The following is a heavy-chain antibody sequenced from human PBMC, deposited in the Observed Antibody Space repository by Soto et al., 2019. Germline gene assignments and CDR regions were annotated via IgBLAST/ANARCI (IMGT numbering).Heavy chain of an antibody. D-gene: IGHD6-13*01. J-gene: IGHJ4*02. CDR3: ATFAGYSSSWTFDY. Sequence: ESGGGLVQPGGSLRLSCAASGFTFSSYWMSWVRQAPGKGLEWVANIKQDGSEKYYVDSVKGRFTISRDNAKNSLYLQMNSLRAEDTAVYYCATFAGYSSSWTFDYWGQGTLVTVSS. CDR2: IKQDGSEK. CDR1: GFTFSSYW. V-gene: IGHV3-7*01.